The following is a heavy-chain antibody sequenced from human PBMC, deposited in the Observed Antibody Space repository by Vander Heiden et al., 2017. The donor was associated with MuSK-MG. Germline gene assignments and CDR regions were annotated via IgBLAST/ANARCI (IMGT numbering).Heavy chain of an antibody. V-gene: IGHV3-30*18. Sequence: QVQLVESGGGVVQPGRSLRLSCAASGFTFSNYGMHGVRQAPGKGLEWVAVISYDGSNKYYVDSVKGRFTISRDNSKNTLYLQMNSLRAEDTAVYYCAKDSNILTGYFDYWGQGTLVTVSS. CDR3: AKDSNILTGYFDY. CDR2: ISYDGSNK. D-gene: IGHD3-9*01. J-gene: IGHJ4*02. CDR1: GFTFSNYG.